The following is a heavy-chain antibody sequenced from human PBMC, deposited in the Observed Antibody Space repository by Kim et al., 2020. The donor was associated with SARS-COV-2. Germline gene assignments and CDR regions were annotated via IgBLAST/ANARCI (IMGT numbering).Heavy chain of an antibody. D-gene: IGHD2-15*01. J-gene: IGHJ5*02. Sequence: VKGRFTISRDNSKNTLYLQMNSLRAEDTAVYYCARDNDIVVVVAATHIDPWGQGTLVTVSS. V-gene: IGHV3-30*01. CDR3: ARDNDIVVVVAATHIDP.